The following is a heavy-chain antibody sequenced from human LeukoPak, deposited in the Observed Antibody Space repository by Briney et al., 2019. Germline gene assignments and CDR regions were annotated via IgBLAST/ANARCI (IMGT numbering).Heavy chain of an antibody. CDR1: GGTFSSYA. V-gene: IGHV1-69*13. J-gene: IGHJ3*02. Sequence: VASVKVSCKASGGTFSSYAISWVRQAPGQGLEWMGGIIPIFGTANYAQKFQGRVTITADESTSTAYMELSSLRSEDTAVYYCARDGRTRWPQSRAFDIWGQGTMVTVSS. CDR2: IIPIFGTA. CDR3: ARDGRTRWPQSRAFDI. D-gene: IGHD5-24*01.